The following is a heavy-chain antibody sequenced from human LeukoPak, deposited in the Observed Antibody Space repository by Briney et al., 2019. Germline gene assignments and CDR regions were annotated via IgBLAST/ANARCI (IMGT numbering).Heavy chain of an antibody. CDR1: GVSFSGYY. CDR3: ARSDFGDIVVVPAAPIGWFDP. CDR2: INHSGST. Sequence: SETLSLTCAAYGVSFSGYYWSWIRQPPGKGLEWIGEINHSGSTNYNPSLKSRVTISVDTSKNQFSLKLSSVTAADTAVYYCARSDFGDIVVVPAAPIGWFDPWGQGTLVTVSS. D-gene: IGHD2-2*01. V-gene: IGHV4-34*01. J-gene: IGHJ5*02.